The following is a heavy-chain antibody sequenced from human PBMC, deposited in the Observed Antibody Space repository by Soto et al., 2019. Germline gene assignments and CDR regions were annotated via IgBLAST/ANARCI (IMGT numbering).Heavy chain of an antibody. Sequence: QLKLVQPGAEVKKPGPPVRVSGKASGSTFTDYDINWVRQATGQGLEWMGWMNPSSGYTGYAQKFQGRVTMTWDTSISTAYMELSSLTSADTAVYYCARFVRHQLPTIDYWGQGALVTVSS. CDR2: MNPSSGYT. V-gene: IGHV1-8*01. CDR1: GSTFTDYD. J-gene: IGHJ4*02. D-gene: IGHD1-26*01. CDR3: ARFVRHQLPTIDY.